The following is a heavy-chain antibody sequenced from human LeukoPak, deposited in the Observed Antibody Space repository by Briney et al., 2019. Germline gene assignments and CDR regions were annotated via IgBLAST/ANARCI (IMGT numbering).Heavy chain of an antibody. J-gene: IGHJ4*02. CDR1: GFTFDDYA. V-gene: IGHV3-9*01. D-gene: IGHD3-22*01. CDR2: ISWNSGSI. Sequence: GGSLRLSCAASGFTFDDYAMHWVRQAPGKGLEWVSGISWNSGSIGYADSVKGRFTISRDNAKNSLYLQMNSLRAEDTALYYCAKVLYYYDSSGYPFDYWGQGTLVTVSS. CDR3: AKVLYYYDSSGYPFDY.